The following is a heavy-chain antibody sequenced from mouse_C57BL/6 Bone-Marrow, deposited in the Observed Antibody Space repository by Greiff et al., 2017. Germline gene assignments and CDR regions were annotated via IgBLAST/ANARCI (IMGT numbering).Heavy chain of an antibody. Sequence: EVKLVESGGGLVQSGRSLRLSCATSGFTFSDFYMEWVRQAPGKGLEWIAASRNKANDYTTEYSASVKGRFIVSRDTSQSILYLQMNALRAEDTAIYYCARYAQTAQSPYAMDYWGQGTSVTVSS. CDR1: GFTFSDFY. D-gene: IGHD3-2*02. J-gene: IGHJ4*01. CDR2: SRNKANDYTT. V-gene: IGHV7-1*01. CDR3: ARYAQTAQSPYAMDY.